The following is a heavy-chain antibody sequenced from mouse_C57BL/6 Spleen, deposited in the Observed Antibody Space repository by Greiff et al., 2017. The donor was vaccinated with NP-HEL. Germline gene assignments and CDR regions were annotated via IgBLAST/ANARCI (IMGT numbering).Heavy chain of an antibody. CDR2: ISDGGSYT. V-gene: IGHV5-4*01. D-gene: IGHD1-1*01. CDR3: ARAQGSYAMDY. J-gene: IGHJ4*01. CDR1: GFTFSSYA. Sequence: EVQLVESGGGLVKPGGSLKLSCAASGFTFSSYAMSWVRQTPEKRLEWVATISDGGSYTYYPDNVKGRFTISRDNAKNNLYRQMSHLKSEDTAMYYCARAQGSYAMDYWGQGTSVTVSS.